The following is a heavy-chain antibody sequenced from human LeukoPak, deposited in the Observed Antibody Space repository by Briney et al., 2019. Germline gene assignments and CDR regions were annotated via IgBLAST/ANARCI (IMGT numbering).Heavy chain of an antibody. V-gene: IGHV4-30-2*01. CDR3: VRGTDDRSNPEADNWFDP. J-gene: IGHJ5*02. Sequence: PSETLSLTCAVSGGSISSGGYSWSWIRQPPGKGLEWIGYIYHSGSTYYNPSLKSRVTISVDRSKNQFSLKLSSVTAADTAVYYCVRGTDDRSNPEADNWFDPWGQGTLVTVSS. CDR2: IYHSGST. CDR1: GGSISSGGYS. D-gene: IGHD3-22*01.